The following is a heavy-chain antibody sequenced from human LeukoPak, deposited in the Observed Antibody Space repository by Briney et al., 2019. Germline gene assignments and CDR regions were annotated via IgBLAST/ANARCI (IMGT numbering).Heavy chain of an antibody. CDR2: YNSDGWWT. D-gene: IGHD3-10*01. CDR1: GFTFSNYF. CDR3: AAELLWFGELHFDL. Sequence: GGSLRLSCAASGFTFSNYFMHWVRHATGKGLVCVSRYNSDGWWTSCVDSVRGRFTLSRDNAKNTLYLEMNNLRVEDTAVYYCAAELLWFGELHFDLWGRGTLVTVAS. J-gene: IGHJ2*01. V-gene: IGHV3-74*01.